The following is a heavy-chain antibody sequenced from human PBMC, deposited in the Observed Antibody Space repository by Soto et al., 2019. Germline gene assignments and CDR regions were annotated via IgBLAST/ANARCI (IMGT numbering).Heavy chain of an antibody. Sequence: SLRLSCASSGFTFSIYAMTWVLQAPGKGLDGVSTVSGSGGCTYYADSVKVRFTISRDNSSNTLYLQMNSLRAEDTAVYYCAKSSNMDVWGKGTTVTVSS. CDR2: VSGSGGCT. J-gene: IGHJ6*03. V-gene: IGHV3-23*01. CDR3: AKSSNMDV. CDR1: GFTFSIYA.